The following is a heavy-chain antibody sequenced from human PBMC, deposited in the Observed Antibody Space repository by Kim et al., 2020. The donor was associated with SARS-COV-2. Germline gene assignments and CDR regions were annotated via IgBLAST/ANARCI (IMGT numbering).Heavy chain of an antibody. V-gene: IGHV4-39*01. CDR3: ARIVEGWLRAFDI. CDR1: GGSISSSSSYY. Sequence: SETLSLTCTVSGGSISSSSSYYWGWIRQPPGKGLEWIGSIHYSGSTYFSPSLESRATISVDTSKSQFSLKLTSVTAADTAVYYCARIVEGWLRAFDIWGQGTMVTVSS. J-gene: IGHJ3*02. CDR2: IHYSGST. D-gene: IGHD5-12*01.